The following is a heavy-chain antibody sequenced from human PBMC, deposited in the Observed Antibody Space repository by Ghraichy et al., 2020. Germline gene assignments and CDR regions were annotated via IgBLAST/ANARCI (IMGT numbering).Heavy chain of an antibody. V-gene: IGHV4-39*07. CDR3: AKAFDRGNTTYDYFDY. Sequence: SETLSLTCTVSGGSISSSSYYWGWIRQPPGQGLEWLGSIYYTGSTYFNPSLQSRVTISADTSKNQFSLKVRSVTAADTAVYYCAKAFDRGNTTYDYFDYWGQGTLVTVSS. J-gene: IGHJ4*02. CDR2: IYYTGST. D-gene: IGHD5-12*01. CDR1: GGSISSSSYY.